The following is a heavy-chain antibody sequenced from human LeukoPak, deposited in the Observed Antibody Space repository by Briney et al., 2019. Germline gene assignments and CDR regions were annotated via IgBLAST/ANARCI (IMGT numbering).Heavy chain of an antibody. Sequence: GESLKISFKGSGYSFTSYWIDWVRQVPGEGLELIGIIYFGDIDNRYYPAFQGRGTISVDKNISTAYLQWSSLKASDNAMYYCARREGSRSYYVGAFYIWGQGTMVTVSS. CDR2: IYFGDIDN. D-gene: IGHD3-10*01. CDR1: GYSFTSYW. CDR3: ARREGSRSYYVGAFYI. J-gene: IGHJ3*02. V-gene: IGHV5-51*01.